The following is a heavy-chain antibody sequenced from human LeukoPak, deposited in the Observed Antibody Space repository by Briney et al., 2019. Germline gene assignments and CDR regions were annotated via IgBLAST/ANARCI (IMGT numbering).Heavy chain of an antibody. Sequence: GGSLRLSCAASGFTFSSYEMNWVRQAPGKGLEWVSYISCSGSTIYYADSVKGRFTISRDNAKNSLYLQMNSLRAEDTAVYYCAELGITMIGGVWGKGTTVTVSS. V-gene: IGHV3-48*03. J-gene: IGHJ6*04. CDR3: AELGITMIGGV. CDR1: GFTFSSYE. D-gene: IGHD3-10*02. CDR2: ISCSGSTI.